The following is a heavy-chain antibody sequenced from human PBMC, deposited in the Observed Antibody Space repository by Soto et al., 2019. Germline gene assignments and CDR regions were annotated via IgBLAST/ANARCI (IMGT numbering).Heavy chain of an antibody. CDR1: GGTFNTYA. CDR2: ISPMFGAA. D-gene: IGHD3-22*01. V-gene: IGHV1-69*19. J-gene: IGHJ4*02. CDR3: AREVQVNTPAVVY. Sequence: QVQLVQSGAEMKKPGSSAKVSCHSSGGTFNTYAMNWVRQAPGQGPEWMGDISPMFGAANYAPKFQGRVTITAHESTSTSYMQLSRLTSVDTALYSWAREVQVNTPAVVYWGQGTLVTVSS.